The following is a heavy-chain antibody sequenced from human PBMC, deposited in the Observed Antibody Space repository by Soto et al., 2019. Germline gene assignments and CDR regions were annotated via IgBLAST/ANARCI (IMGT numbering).Heavy chain of an antibody. V-gene: IGHV3-30*03. D-gene: IGHD1-26*01. Sequence: QVQLVESGGGVVQPGRSLRLSCAASGFTFSTYGMHWVRQAPGKGLQWVAVISYDGSHKYYEDSVKSRFTISRGNSKNTLYLQMYGLTAEEMALSCSGRVGKGDTTVYWGQGTLVRVSS. CDR3: GRVGKGDTTVY. J-gene: IGHJ4*02. CDR1: GFTFSTYG. CDR2: ISYDGSHK.